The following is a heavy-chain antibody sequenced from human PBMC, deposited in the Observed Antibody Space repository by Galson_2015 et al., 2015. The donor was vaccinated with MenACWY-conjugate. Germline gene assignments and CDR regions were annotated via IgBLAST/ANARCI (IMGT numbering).Heavy chain of an antibody. J-gene: IGHJ4*02. D-gene: IGHD3-3*01. V-gene: IGHV4-4*02. CDR3: VANGYYTLEH. CDR2: IYHSGST. Sequence: LTCAVSGGSISGTNWWSWVRQPPGKGLEWIGEIYHSGSTNYNPSLKSRITISVDKSKNQFSLQLTSVTAADTAVYYCVANGYYTLEHWGQGTPVTVSS. CDR1: GGSISGTNW.